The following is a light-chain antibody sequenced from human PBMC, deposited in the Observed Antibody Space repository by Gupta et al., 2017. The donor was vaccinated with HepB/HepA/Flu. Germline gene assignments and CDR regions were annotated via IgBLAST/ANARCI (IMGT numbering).Light chain of an antibody. CDR2: DAS. V-gene: IGKV3-11*01. J-gene: IGKJ4*01. CDR1: QSAGNY. CDR3: QQRSHRA. Sequence: DIVVTQSPATLSLSPGERASLSCSTSQSAGNYLSWYQPRPGQALRLLIYDASNRAAGIPSRFSGSGSGTALTITISSIEPEDVAVYIRQQRSHRAFGGGTKVEIK.